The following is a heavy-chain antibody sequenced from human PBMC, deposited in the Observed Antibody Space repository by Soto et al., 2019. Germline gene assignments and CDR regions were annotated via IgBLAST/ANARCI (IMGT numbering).Heavy chain of an antibody. CDR2: ISSSSSTI. D-gene: IGHD2-2*02. J-gene: IGHJ3*02. V-gene: IGHV3-48*02. Sequence: PVGSLRLSGTSSGFTFSAFSMDWVRQAPGKGLEWVSYISSSSSTIYYADSVKGRFTISRDNAKNSLYLQMNSLRDEDTAVYYCAREGGRHCSPTRCYNAFDIWGQGTMVTVS. CDR1: GFTFSAFS. CDR3: AREGGRHCSPTRCYNAFDI.